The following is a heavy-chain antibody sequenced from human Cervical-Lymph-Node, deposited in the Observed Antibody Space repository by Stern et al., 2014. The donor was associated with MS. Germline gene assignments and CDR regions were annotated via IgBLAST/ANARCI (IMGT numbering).Heavy chain of an antibody. Sequence: VQLVQSGAEVKKPGESLKISCKGSGYSFTSYWIGWVRQMPGKGLELMGIIYPGDSDTRYSPSFQGQVTISADKSISPAYLQWSSLKASDTAMYYCAGQIAVAGGGGAFDIWGQGTMVTVSS. V-gene: IGHV5-51*01. D-gene: IGHD6-19*01. J-gene: IGHJ3*02. CDR3: AGQIAVAGGGGAFDI. CDR1: GYSFTSYW. CDR2: IYPGDSDT.